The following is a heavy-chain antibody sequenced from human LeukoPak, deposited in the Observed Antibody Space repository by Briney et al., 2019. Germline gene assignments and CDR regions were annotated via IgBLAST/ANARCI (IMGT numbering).Heavy chain of an antibody. CDR2: INSGNGNT. D-gene: IGHD4-17*01. J-gene: IGHJ5*02. V-gene: IGHV1-3*01. Sequence: HEASVKVSCKASGYTFTSYAMHWVRQAPGQRLEWMGWINSGNGNTKYSQKFQGRVTITRDTSASTAYMELSSLRSEDTAVYYCARDLLDYGDYEYNWFDPWGQGTLVTVSS. CDR3: ARDLLDYGDYEYNWFDP. CDR1: GYTFTSYA.